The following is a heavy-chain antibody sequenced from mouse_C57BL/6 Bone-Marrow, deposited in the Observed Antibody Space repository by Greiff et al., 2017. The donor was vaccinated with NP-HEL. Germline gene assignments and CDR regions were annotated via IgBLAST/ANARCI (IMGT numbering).Heavy chain of an antibody. CDR2: INPSSGYT. V-gene: IGHV1-7*01. CDR3: ARGWEGFAY. CDR1: GYTFTSYW. Sequence: QVQLKESGADLAKPGASVKLSCKASGYTFTSYWMHWVKQRPGQGLEWIGYINPSSGYTKYNPKFKDKATLTADKSSSTAYMQLSSRTYADSAVYYCARGWEGFAYWGQGTLVTVSA. D-gene: IGHD2-3*01. J-gene: IGHJ3*01.